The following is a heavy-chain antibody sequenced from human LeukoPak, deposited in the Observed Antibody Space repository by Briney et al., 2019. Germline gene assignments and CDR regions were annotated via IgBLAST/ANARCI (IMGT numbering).Heavy chain of an antibody. J-gene: IGHJ6*02. V-gene: IGHV3-48*03. CDR3: GKDFPHYYESSHGMDA. CDR1: GFTFSSYE. CDR2: ISTTGSTV. D-gene: IGHD3-22*01. Sequence: GGSLRLSCAASGFTFSSYEMNWVRQAPGKGLEWVSYISTTGSTVYYADSVEGRFTISRDNAKNLLYLQMNSLRAEDAAVYYCGKDFPHYYESSHGMDAWGQGTTVTVSS.